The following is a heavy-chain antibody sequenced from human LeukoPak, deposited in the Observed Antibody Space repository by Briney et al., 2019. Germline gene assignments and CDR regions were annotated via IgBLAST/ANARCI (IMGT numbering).Heavy chain of an antibody. V-gene: IGHV1-2*02. CDR1: GGTFSSYA. CDR2: INPNSGGT. Sequence: ASVKVSCKASGGTFSSYAISWVRQAPGQGLEWMGWINPNSGGTNYAQKFQGRVTMTRDTSISTAYMELSRLRSDDTAVYYCARRSSHTPCFDYWGQGTLVTVSS. CDR3: ARRSSHTPCFDY. D-gene: IGHD6-6*01. J-gene: IGHJ4*02.